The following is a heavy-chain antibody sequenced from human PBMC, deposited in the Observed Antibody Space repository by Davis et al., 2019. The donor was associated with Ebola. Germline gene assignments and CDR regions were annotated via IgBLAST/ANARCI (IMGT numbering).Heavy chain of an antibody. V-gene: IGHV3-74*01. D-gene: IGHD5-18*01. Sequence: PGGSLRLSCAASGFTFSSYWMHWVRQAPGKGLVWVSRINSDGSSTSYADSVKGRFTISRDNAKNTLYLQMNSLRAEDTAVYYCARAGRGYSYAPLGLWGQGTLVTVSS. J-gene: IGHJ4*02. CDR3: ARAGRGYSYAPLGL. CDR1: GFTFSSYW. CDR2: INSDGSST.